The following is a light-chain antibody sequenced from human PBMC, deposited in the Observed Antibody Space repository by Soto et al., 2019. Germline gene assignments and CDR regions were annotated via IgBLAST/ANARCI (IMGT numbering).Light chain of an antibody. CDR1: QSVASN. CDR2: GAS. CDR3: LHRYNWTPAT. V-gene: IGKV3-15*01. J-gene: IGKJ5*01. Sequence: IVMTQSPATLSVSPVERATLSCIASQSVASNLAWYQQKPGQAPRLLIYGASTRATGFPARFSGSGSGTEFNLTINSLEPEDFAVYYCLHRYNWTPATFGPGTRLEI.